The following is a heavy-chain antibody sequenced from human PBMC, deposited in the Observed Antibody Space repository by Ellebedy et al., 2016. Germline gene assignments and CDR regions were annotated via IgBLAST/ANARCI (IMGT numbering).Heavy chain of an antibody. CDR3: ASQSGSYFRYFDL. V-gene: IGHV3-21*01. Sequence: GGSLRLXXAASGFTFSSYSMNWVRQAPGKGLEWVSSISSSSSYIYYADSVKGRFTISRDNAKNSLYLQMNSLRAEDTAVYYCASQSGSYFRYFDLWGRGTLVTVSS. CDR1: GFTFSSYS. CDR2: ISSSSSYI. J-gene: IGHJ2*01. D-gene: IGHD1-26*01.